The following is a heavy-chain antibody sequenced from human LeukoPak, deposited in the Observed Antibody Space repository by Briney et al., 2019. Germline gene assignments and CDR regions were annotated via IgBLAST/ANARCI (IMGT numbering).Heavy chain of an antibody. CDR1: GFTFSSYG. CDR3: AKGRDGYKS. CDR2: ISYDGSNK. Sequence: PGGSLRLSCAASGFTFSSYGMHWVRPAPGKGLEWVAVISYDGSNKYYADSVKGRFTISRDNSKNTLYLQMNSLRAEDTAVYYCAKGRDGYKSWGQGTLVTVSS. D-gene: IGHD5-24*01. J-gene: IGHJ4*02. V-gene: IGHV3-30*18.